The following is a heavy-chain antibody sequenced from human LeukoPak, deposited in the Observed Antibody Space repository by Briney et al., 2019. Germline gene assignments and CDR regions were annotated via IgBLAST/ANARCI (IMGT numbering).Heavy chain of an antibody. Sequence: GGSLRLSCVASGFTFSSYVMSWVRQAPGKGLEWVSTISGNGRSTNYADSVKGRFTISRDNSKNTLYLQMSSLRAEDTAVYYCAKDLGYVSGWYHFDYWGQGTLVTVSS. CDR3: AKDLGYVSGWYHFDY. J-gene: IGHJ4*02. V-gene: IGHV3-23*01. CDR1: GFTFSSYV. CDR2: ISGNGRST. D-gene: IGHD6-19*01.